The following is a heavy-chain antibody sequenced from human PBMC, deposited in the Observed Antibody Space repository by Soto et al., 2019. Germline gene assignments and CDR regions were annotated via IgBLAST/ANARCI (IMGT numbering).Heavy chain of an antibody. CDR1: GFTFSSYS. V-gene: IGHV3-21*01. D-gene: IGHD6-19*01. J-gene: IGHJ4*02. CDR3: ARDPGSGWDFDY. CDR2: ISSSSSYI. Sequence: PGGSLRLSCAASGFTFSSYSMNWVRQAPGKGLEWVSSISSSSSYIYYADSVKGRFTISRDNAKSSLYLQMNSLRAEDTAVYYCARDPGSGWDFDYWGQGTLVTVSS.